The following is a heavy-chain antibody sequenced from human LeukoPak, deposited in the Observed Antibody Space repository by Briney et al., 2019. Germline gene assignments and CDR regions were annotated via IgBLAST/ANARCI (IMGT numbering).Heavy chain of an antibody. CDR1: GGTFSSYT. V-gene: IGHV1-18*01. CDR3: ARLGEGTVYYYDSSGYYSDY. CDR2: ISAYNGNT. J-gene: IGHJ4*02. D-gene: IGHD3-22*01. Sequence: ASVKVSCKASGGTFSSYTISWVRQAPGQGLEWMGWISAYNGNTNYAQKLQGRVTMTTDTSTSTAYMELRSLRSDDTAVYYCARLGEGTVYYYDSSGYYSDYWGQGALVTVSS.